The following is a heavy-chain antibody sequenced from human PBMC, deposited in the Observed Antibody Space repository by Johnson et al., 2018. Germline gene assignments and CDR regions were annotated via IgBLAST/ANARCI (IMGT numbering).Heavy chain of an antibody. D-gene: IGHD5-24*01. CDR3: ARRNPNYHPPYYYGMDV. J-gene: IGHJ6*02. Sequence: QVQLVQSGGGVVQPGRSLRLSCAASGFTFSTYAMHWVRHAPGQGLEWVAVISYDGSNKFYADSVKGRFTISRDNSKNTLYLQMNSLRAEDTAVDYCARRNPNYHPPYYYGMDVWGQGTTVTVSS. CDR2: ISYDGSNK. CDR1: GFTFSTYA. V-gene: IGHV3-30-3*01.